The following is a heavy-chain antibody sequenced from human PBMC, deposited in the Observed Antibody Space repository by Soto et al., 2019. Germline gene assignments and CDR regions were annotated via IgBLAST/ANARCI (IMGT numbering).Heavy chain of an antibody. Sequence: SVKVSCKASGGTFSSYAISWVRQAPGQGLEWMGGIIPIFGTANYAQKFQGRVTITADESTGTAYMELSSLRSEDTAVYYCARGGPELATIGSFDYWGQGTLVTVSS. CDR3: ARGGPELATIGSFDY. CDR2: IIPIFGTA. V-gene: IGHV1-69*13. J-gene: IGHJ4*02. D-gene: IGHD5-12*01. CDR1: GGTFSSYA.